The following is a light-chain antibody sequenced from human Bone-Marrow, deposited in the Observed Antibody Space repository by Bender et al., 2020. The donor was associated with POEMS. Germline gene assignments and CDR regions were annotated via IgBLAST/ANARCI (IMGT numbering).Light chain of an antibody. CDR1: SSDIGGYNY. V-gene: IGLV2-14*03. CDR2: DVN. J-gene: IGLJ3*02. CDR3: ISYTSSSTLV. Sequence: QSALTQPASVSGSPGQSITISCTGTSSDIGGYNYVSWYQQHPGKASKLMILDVNNRPSGVSNRFSGSKSGNTASLTISGLQAEDEADYFCISYTSSSTLVFGGGTKLTVL.